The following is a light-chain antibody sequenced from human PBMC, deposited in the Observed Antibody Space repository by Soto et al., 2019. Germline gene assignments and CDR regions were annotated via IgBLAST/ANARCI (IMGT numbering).Light chain of an antibody. Sequence: EMVMTQSPATLSLSPGERATLSCRASHNINDNLAWYQQKPGQAPRLLIYGASNRATGIPDRFSGSGSGTDFTLTISRLEPEDFAVYYCQQYGSSGTFGQGTKVDIK. CDR2: GAS. CDR1: HNINDN. V-gene: IGKV3-20*01. J-gene: IGKJ1*01. CDR3: QQYGSSGT.